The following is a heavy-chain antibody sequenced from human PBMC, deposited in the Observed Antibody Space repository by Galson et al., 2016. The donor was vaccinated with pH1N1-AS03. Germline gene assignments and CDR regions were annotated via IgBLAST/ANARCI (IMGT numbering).Heavy chain of an antibody. CDR3: ARDPRGPCTSATCPTTYYFGMDV. J-gene: IGHJ6*02. CDR2: IKKDGTEK. Sequence: SLRLSCAASGFIFSSYWMTWVRRASGKGLEWVANIKKDGTEKYYVDSVKGRFTISRDNAKNSLYLQMNSLRGDDTAVYYCARDPRGPCTSATCPTTYYFGMDVWGQGTTVIVSS. CDR1: GFIFSSYW. D-gene: IGHD2-2*01. V-gene: IGHV3-7*03.